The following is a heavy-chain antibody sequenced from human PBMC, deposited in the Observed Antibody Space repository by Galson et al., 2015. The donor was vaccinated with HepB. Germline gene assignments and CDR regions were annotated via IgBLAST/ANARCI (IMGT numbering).Heavy chain of an antibody. D-gene: IGHD6-13*01. V-gene: IGHV4-39*07. CDR2: IYYSGST. Sequence: ETLSLTCTVSGGSISSSSYYWGWIRQPPGKGLEWIGSIYYSGSTYYNPSLKSRVTISVDTSKNQFSLKLSSVTAADTAVYYCARVIAAAGNYYYYYYMDVWGKGTTVTVSS. J-gene: IGHJ6*03. CDR3: ARVIAAAGNYYYYYYMDV. CDR1: GGSISSSSYY.